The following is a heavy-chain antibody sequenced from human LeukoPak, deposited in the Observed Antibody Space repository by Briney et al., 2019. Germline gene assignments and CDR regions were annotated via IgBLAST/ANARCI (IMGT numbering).Heavy chain of an antibody. CDR1: GYTFTDYY. V-gene: IGHV1-2*02. Sequence: GASVKVSCKASGYTFTDYYMHWVRQAPGQGLEWMGWINPNGGGTKSAQKFQGRVTMTRDTSISTVYMELSRLRSDDTAVYYCARGPPIMVRGVIILLQNWGQGTLVTVSS. D-gene: IGHD3-10*01. J-gene: IGHJ1*01. CDR2: INPNGGGT. CDR3: ARGPPIMVRGVIILLQN.